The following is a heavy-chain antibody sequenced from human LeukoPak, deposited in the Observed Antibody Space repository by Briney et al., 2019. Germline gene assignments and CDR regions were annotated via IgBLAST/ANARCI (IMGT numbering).Heavy chain of an antibody. D-gene: IGHD3-22*01. Sequence: PGGSLRLSCAESRFTFSSYGMHWVRQTPGKGLEWVAFIRHDGSYQQYADSVKGRFTVSRDNSKDTVYLQMNSLRTEDTAVYYCAKNRDSSDYPRDFDYWGQGSLVTVSS. V-gene: IGHV3-30*02. CDR3: AKNRDSSDYPRDFDY. CDR1: RFTFSSYG. CDR2: IRHDGSYQ. J-gene: IGHJ4*02.